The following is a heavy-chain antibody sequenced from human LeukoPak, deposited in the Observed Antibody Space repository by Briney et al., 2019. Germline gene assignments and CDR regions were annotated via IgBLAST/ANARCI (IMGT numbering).Heavy chain of an antibody. CDR1: GGSISSGGYY. D-gene: IGHD6-13*01. J-gene: IGHJ5*02. CDR2: IYYSGST. Sequence: SETLSLTCTVSGGSISSGGYYWSWIRQHPGKGLEWIGYIYYSGSTYYNPSLKSRVTISVDKSKNQFSLKLSSVTAADTAVYYCARASFAEKSRSEQQLVWFDPWGQGTLVTVSS. V-gene: IGHV4-31*03. CDR3: ARASFAEKSRSEQQLVWFDP.